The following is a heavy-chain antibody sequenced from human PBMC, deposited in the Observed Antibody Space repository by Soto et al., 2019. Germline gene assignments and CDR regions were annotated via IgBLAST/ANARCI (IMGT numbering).Heavy chain of an antibody. V-gene: IGHV4-31*03. Sequence: QVQLQESGPGLVKSSQTLSLTCTVSGGSINSGGYYWSWIRQHPGKGLEWIGYIYYRGSTYYNPSLKSRVTISVDTSKMQFSLKLNSVSAAGAGVYYCAREYSFGRFGYWGQGTLVTVSS. CDR1: GGSINSGGYY. CDR3: AREYSFGRFGY. D-gene: IGHD5-18*01. CDR2: IYYRGST. J-gene: IGHJ4*02.